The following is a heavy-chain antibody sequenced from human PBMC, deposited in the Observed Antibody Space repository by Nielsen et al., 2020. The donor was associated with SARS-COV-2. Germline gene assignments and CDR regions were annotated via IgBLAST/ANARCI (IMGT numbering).Heavy chain of an antibody. CDR1: GGSISSYY. D-gene: IGHD3-3*01. J-gene: IGHJ6*02. V-gene: IGHV4-59*12. Sequence: SETLSLTCTVSGGSISSYYWSWIRQPPGKGLEWIGYIYYSGSTNHNPSLKSRLTISVDTSRNQFSLNLRSVTAADTALYYCARERVGGITIFGVVTRYGMDVWGQGTTVTVSS. CDR2: IYYSGST. CDR3: ARERVGGITIFGVVTRYGMDV.